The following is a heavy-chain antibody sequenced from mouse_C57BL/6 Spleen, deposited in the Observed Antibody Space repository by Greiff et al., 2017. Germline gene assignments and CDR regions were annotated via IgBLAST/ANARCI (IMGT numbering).Heavy chain of an antibody. CDR1: GYTFTDYY. Sequence: VKLMESGAELVRPGASVKLSCKASGYTFTDYYINWVKQRPGQGLEWIARIYPGSGNTYYNEKFKGKATLTAEKSSSTAYMQLSSLTSEDSAVYFCGRSDYFGDGGQGTTLTVSS. J-gene: IGHJ2*01. CDR2: IYPGSGNT. CDR3: GRSDYFGD. V-gene: IGHV1-76*01.